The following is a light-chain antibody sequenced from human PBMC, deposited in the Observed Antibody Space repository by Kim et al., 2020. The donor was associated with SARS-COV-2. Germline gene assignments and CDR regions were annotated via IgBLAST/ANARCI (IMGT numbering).Light chain of an antibody. Sequence: QSALTQPASVSGSPGQSITISCSGSSSDVGGYNYVSWYQQHQGKAPKLIIYDVGTRPSGVSYRFSGSKSGNTASLIISGLQTEDEADYYCSSYTTSTTRVFGGGTKLTVL. CDR2: DVG. V-gene: IGLV2-14*03. CDR1: SSDVGGYNY. J-gene: IGLJ3*02. CDR3: SSYTTSTTRV.